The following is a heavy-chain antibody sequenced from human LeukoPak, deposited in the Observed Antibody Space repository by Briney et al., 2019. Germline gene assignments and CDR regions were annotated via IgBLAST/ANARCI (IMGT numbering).Heavy chain of an antibody. Sequence: SETLSLTCAVYGGSFSGYYWSWIRQPPGKGLEWIGEINHSGSTNYNPSLKSRVTISVDTSKNQFSLKLSSVTAADTAVYYCARGSIFGVYTFWGQGTLVTVSS. CDR3: ARGSIFGVYTF. CDR2: INHSGST. J-gene: IGHJ4*02. CDR1: GGSFSGYY. V-gene: IGHV4-34*01. D-gene: IGHD3-3*01.